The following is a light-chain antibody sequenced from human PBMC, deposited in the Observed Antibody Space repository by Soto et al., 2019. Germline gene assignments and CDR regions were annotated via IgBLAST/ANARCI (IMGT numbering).Light chain of an antibody. Sequence: EIVMTQSPATLSVSPGERATLSCRASQSVSTKLAWYQQKPGQAPRLLIYGASTRATGIPARFSGSGSGTEFTLTISRLEPEDFAVYYCQHYGHALWALGQGNKVDIK. CDR1: QSVSTK. CDR3: QHYGHALWA. CDR2: GAS. J-gene: IGKJ1*01. V-gene: IGKV3-15*01.